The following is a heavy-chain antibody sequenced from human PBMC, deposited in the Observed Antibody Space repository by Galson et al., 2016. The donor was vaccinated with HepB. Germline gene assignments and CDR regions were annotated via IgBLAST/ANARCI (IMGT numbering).Heavy chain of an antibody. CDR2: ISYTGLT. CDR3: ARGPPDYLDSGSFYSGWFDP. CDR1: GGSISGGGYY. D-gene: IGHD3-10*01. V-gene: IGHV4-31*03. Sequence: TLSLTCTVSGGSISGGGYYWSWIRQHPAKGLEWIGYISYTGLTNYKSSLKSRVTMSIDTSKNQFSLKLSAVTAADMAVYYCARGPPDYLDSGSFYSGWFDPWGRGTLVTVSS. J-gene: IGHJ5*02.